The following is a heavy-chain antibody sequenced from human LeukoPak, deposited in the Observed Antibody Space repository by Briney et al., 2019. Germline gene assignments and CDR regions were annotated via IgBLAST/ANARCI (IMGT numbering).Heavy chain of an antibody. CDR2: IYYSGST. Sequence: SETLSLTCTVSGGSISSYYWGWIRQPPGKGLEWIGSIYYSGSTYYNPSLKSRVTISVDTSKNQFSLKLSSVTAADTAVYYCARVVVAAHTLPFDYWGQGTLVTVSS. D-gene: IGHD2-15*01. V-gene: IGHV4-39*01. CDR1: GGSISSYY. CDR3: ARVVVAAHTLPFDY. J-gene: IGHJ4*02.